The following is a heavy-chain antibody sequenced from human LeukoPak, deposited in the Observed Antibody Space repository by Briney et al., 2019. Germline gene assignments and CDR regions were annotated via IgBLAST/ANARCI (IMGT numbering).Heavy chain of an antibody. Sequence: SETLSLTCTVSGASITDNHWSWIRQPPGKELEWIGNIYASGSTNYNPSLKGRVTMSGDTSKNQFSLNLRSVTVADTAVYFCAREKGVAGFDSWGQGTLVTVSS. CDR2: IYASGST. J-gene: IGHJ4*02. V-gene: IGHV4-59*12. D-gene: IGHD2-15*01. CDR1: GASITDNH. CDR3: AREKGVAGFDS.